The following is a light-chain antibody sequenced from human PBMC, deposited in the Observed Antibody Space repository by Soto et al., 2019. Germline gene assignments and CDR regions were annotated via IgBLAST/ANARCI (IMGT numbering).Light chain of an antibody. V-gene: IGLV1-51*01. J-gene: IGLJ2*01. Sequence: QSVLTQPPSVSAAPGEKVTISCSGSSSNIAKNYVSWYQQFPRTAPKLLIYDDNRRPSGIPDRFSGSKSGTSATLGITGLQTGDEDEYFCAAWDSSLSAVVFGGGTKVTVL. CDR1: SSNIAKNY. CDR3: AAWDSSLSAVV. CDR2: DDN.